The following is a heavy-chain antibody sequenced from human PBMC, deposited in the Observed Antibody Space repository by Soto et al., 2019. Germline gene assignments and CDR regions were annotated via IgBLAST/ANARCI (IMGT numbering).Heavy chain of an antibody. V-gene: IGHV3-15*01. CDR3: TTDRRQLVPAQFDN. Sequence: EVQLVESGGGLVKPGGSLRLSCAASGFTISNVWMSWVRQAPGKGLEWVARIKSESDGGAADYAAPVKGRFTVSRDDSRNTLYLQKNSLKDDDTAVYYCTTDRRQLVPAQFDNWVQGTLVSVSS. D-gene: IGHD6-6*01. CDR1: GFTISNVW. CDR2: IKSESDGGAA. J-gene: IGHJ4*02.